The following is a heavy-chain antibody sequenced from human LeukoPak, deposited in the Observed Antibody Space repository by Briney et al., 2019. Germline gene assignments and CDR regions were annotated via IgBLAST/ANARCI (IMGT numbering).Heavy chain of an antibody. D-gene: IGHD5-12*01. CDR3: AKTWSGYDLGSCFDY. Sequence: PGGSLRLSCAASGFTFSSYSMNWVRQAPGKGLEWVSYISSSSSTIYYADSVKGRFTISRDNAKNSLYLQMNSLRAEDTAVYYCAKTWSGYDLGSCFDYWGQGTLVTVSS. CDR1: GFTFSSYS. J-gene: IGHJ4*02. CDR2: ISSSSSTI. V-gene: IGHV3-48*01.